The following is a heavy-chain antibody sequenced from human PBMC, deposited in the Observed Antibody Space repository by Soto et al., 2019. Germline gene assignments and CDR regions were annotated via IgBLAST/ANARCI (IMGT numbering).Heavy chain of an antibody. V-gene: IGHV4-4*07. J-gene: IGHJ4*02. CDR3: TRGTSETTAPFY. CDR2: IFASGRT. CDR1: VGSISNDR. D-gene: IGHD4-17*01. Sequence: LSLTCTVSVGSISNDRLSGVRQPTGTGLEWIWRIFASGRTNYNPSLQSRVTMSVDTSKNQFSLTMTSLAAADTAVYYCTRGTSETTAPFYWGQGIPVTVSS.